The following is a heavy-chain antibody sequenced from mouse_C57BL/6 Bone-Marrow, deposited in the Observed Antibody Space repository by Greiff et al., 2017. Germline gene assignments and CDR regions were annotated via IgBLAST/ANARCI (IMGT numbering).Heavy chain of an antibody. V-gene: IGHV5-4*01. CDR3: AREGANYYGSPFDY. Sequence: EVNVVESGGGLVKPGGSLKLSCAASGFTFSSYAMSWVRQTPEKRLEWVATISDGGSYTYYPDNVKGRFTISRDNAKNNLYLQMSHLKSEDTAMYYCAREGANYYGSPFDYWGQGTTLTVSS. J-gene: IGHJ2*01. CDR2: ISDGGSYT. CDR1: GFTFSSYA. D-gene: IGHD1-1*01.